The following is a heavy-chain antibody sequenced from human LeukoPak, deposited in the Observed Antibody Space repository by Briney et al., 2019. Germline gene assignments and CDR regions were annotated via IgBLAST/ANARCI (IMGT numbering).Heavy chain of an antibody. CDR1: GYSISSGYY. Sequence: SETLSLTCTVSGYSISSGYYWGWIRQPPGKGLEWIGSINDSGNTYYNPSLKSRVAISVDTSKNQFPLNLSSVTAADTAVYYCARHGDGDSFEYFLHWGQGTLVTVSS. D-gene: IGHD5-24*01. V-gene: IGHV4-38-2*02. CDR2: INDSGNT. J-gene: IGHJ1*01. CDR3: ARHGDGDSFEYFLH.